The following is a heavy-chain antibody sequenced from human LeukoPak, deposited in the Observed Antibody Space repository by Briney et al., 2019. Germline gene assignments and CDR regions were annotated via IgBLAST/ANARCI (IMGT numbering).Heavy chain of an antibody. D-gene: IGHD6-13*01. CDR3: ARDTAAGARAFDI. V-gene: IGHV3-74*01. CDR1: GFTFSSHW. Sequence: GGSLRLSCAASGFTFSSHWMHWVRQAPGKGLVWVSRIKSDGRNTTYADSVKGRLTISRDNAKNTLYLQMNSLRAEDTAIYYCARDTAAGARAFDIWGQGTMVTVSS. CDR2: IKSDGRNT. J-gene: IGHJ3*02.